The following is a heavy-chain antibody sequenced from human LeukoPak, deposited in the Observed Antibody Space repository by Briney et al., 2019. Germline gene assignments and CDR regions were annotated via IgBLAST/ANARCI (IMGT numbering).Heavy chain of an antibody. CDR2: IYYSGTT. CDR1: GGSISTYY. D-gene: IGHD1-20*01. V-gene: IGHV4-59*08. J-gene: IGHJ4*02. CDR3: ARRITGTTSDSYDY. Sequence: SETLSLTCTVSGGSISTYYWNWIRQPPGKGLEWIGYIYYSGTTNYNPSLKSRVSMSVDTSKNQFSLKLSSVTAADTAVYYCARRITGTTSDSYDYWGQGTLVTVSS.